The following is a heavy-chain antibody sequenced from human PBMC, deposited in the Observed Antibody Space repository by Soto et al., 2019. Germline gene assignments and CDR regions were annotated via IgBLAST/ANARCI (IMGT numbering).Heavy chain of an antibody. D-gene: IGHD6-6*01. V-gene: IGHV4-39*01. CDR2: IYYSGST. Sequence: ASETLSLTCTVSGGSISSSSYYWGWIRQPPGKGLEWIGSIYYSGSTYYNPSLKSRVTISVDTSKNQFSLKLSSVTAADTAVYYCAVGKLYSSSSFWFDPWGQGTLVTVSS. J-gene: IGHJ5*02. CDR1: GGSISSSSYY. CDR3: AVGKLYSSSSFWFDP.